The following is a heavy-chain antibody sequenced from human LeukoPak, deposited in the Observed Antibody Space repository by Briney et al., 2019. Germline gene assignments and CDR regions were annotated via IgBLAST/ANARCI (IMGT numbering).Heavy chain of an antibody. Sequence: PGGSLRLSCAASGFIFSSYWMHWVRHAPGKGLAWVSRINTDGSSTSYADSVKGRFTISRDNAKNSLYLQMNSLRAEDTALYYCARGSTHYDVLTGYHYYFDYWGQGTLVTVSS. CDR1: GFIFSSYW. J-gene: IGHJ4*02. CDR2: INTDGSST. D-gene: IGHD3-9*01. V-gene: IGHV3-74*01. CDR3: ARGSTHYDVLTGYHYYFDY.